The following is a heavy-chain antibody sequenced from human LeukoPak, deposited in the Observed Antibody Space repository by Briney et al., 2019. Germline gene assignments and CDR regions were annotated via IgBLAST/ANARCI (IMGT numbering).Heavy chain of an antibody. Sequence: ASVKASCKASGYTFTSYGISWVRQAPGQGLEWMGWISAYNGNTNYAQKLQGRVTMTTDTSTSTAYMELRSLRSDDTAVYYWARDQVPAAINWFDPWGQGTLVTVSS. CDR1: GYTFTSYG. J-gene: IGHJ5*02. CDR2: ISAYNGNT. D-gene: IGHD2-2*01. V-gene: IGHV1-18*01. CDR3: ARDQVPAAINWFDP.